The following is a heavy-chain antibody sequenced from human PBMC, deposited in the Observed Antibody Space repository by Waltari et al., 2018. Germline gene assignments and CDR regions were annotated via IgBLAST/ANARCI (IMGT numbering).Heavy chain of an antibody. V-gene: IGHV3-30*18. D-gene: IGHD6-19*01. Sequence: QVQLVESGGGVVQPGRSLRLACAASGFTFSSYGMHWVRQAPGKGLEWVAVISYDGSNKYYADSVKGRFTISRDNSKNTLYLQMNSLRAEDTAVYYCAKDAREWLVIFHFDYWGQGTLVTVSS. J-gene: IGHJ4*02. CDR3: AKDAREWLVIFHFDY. CDR1: GFTFSSYG. CDR2: ISYDGSNK.